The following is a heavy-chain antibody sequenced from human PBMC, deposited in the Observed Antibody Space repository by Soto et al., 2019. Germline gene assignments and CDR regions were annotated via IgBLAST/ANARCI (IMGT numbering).Heavy chain of an antibody. CDR3: ARDCSRSSSWYFSPPAC. CDR2: ISSSGSTI. J-gene: IGHJ4*02. CDR1: GFTFSDYY. V-gene: IGHV3-11*01. Sequence: GGSLRLSCAASGFTFSDYYMSWIRQAPGKGLEWVSYISSSGSTIYYADSVKGRFTISRDNAKNSLYLQMNSLRAEDTAVYYCARDCSRSSSWYFSPPACWRQGALVTVSS. D-gene: IGHD6-13*01.